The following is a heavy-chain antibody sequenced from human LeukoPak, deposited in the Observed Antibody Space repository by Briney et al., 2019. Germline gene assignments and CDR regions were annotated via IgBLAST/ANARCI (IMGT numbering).Heavy chain of an antibody. CDR1: GFAFSSFA. CDR2: VSVSAVNT. CDR3: SKGRGSTLTNIDF. D-gene: IGHD4-11*01. Sequence: PGGSLRLSCAASGFAFSSFAMTWVRQSPGKGLEWVSSVSVSAVNTYYAGSVRGRFTVSRDNFKNILYLQMNSLTVKDTAFYYCSKGRGSTLTNIDFWGQGALVTVSS. J-gene: IGHJ4*02. V-gene: IGHV3-23*01.